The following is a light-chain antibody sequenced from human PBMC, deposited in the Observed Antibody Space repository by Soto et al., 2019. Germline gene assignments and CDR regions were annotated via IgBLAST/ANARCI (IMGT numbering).Light chain of an antibody. CDR2: GAS. V-gene: IGKV3-15*01. CDR3: QQYNNWPLT. Sequence: EIVMTQSPATLSVSPGERATLSCRASQSVSSNLAWYQQKPGQAPRLLIYGASTRATGIPARFSGSGSGTDFTLTISSLQSGDFAVYYWQQYNNWPLTFGGGTKVEIK. J-gene: IGKJ4*01. CDR1: QSVSSN.